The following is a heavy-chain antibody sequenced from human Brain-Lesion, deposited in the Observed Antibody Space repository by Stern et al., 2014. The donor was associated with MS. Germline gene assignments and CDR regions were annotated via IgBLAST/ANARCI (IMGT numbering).Heavy chain of an antibody. CDR1: GFSFGDYA. V-gene: IGHV3-49*03. J-gene: IGHJ4*02. CDR3: TRDRLDYGYSYFDY. CDR2: IRSKVYGGAA. Sequence: EVQLVQSGGGLIEPGRSLRLSCTASGFSFGDYAINWIRQAPGKGLEWVVFIRSKVYGGAAEYAASVKGRFTISRDDSKSIAYLQVNGLKTEDTAVYYCTRDRLDYGYSYFDYWGQGTLVTVSS. D-gene: IGHD4-17*01.